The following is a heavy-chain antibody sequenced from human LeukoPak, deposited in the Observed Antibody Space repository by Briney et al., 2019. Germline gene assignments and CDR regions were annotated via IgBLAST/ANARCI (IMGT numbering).Heavy chain of an antibody. CDR3: AKDQDIVATSDYFDY. J-gene: IGHJ4*02. CDR1: GYTFSNFD. CDR2: ISRSSATV. Sequence: GGSLRLSCSVSGYTFSNFDMNWVRQTPGKGLEWVSYISRSSATVYYAGSVQGRFTISRDNAKNFLYLQMNSLTAEDTAVYYCAKDQDIVATSDYFDYWGQGTLVTVSS. D-gene: IGHD5-12*01. V-gene: IGHV3-48*01.